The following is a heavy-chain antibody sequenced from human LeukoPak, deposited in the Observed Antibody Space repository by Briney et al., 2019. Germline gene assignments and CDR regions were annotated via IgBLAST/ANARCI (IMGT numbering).Heavy chain of an antibody. CDR1: GGSISLSYYY. J-gene: IGHJ6*03. CDR3: ARGGYGSGWDYMDV. D-gene: IGHD3-10*01. CDR2: VYYSGTT. Sequence: TSSETLSLTCSVSGGSISLSYYYWGWIRQPPGKALEWIGSVYYSGTTSYNPSLKSRVTISVDTSKNQFSLKLSSVTAADTAVYYCARGGYGSGWDYMDVWGKGTTVTVSS. V-gene: IGHV4-39*07.